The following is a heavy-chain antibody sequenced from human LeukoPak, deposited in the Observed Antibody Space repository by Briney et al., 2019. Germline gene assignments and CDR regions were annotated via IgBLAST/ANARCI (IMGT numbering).Heavy chain of an antibody. CDR1: GFTFSSYG. V-gene: IGHV3-30*18. D-gene: IGHD3-3*01. CDR3: AKITEWLSLYYYGMDV. J-gene: IGHJ6*02. Sequence: QPGRSLRLSCAASGFTFSSYGMHWVRQAPGKGLEWVAVISYDGSNKYYADSVKGRFTISRDNSKNTLYLQMNSLRAEDTAVYYCAKITEWLSLYYYGMDVWGQGTTVTVSS. CDR2: ISYDGSNK.